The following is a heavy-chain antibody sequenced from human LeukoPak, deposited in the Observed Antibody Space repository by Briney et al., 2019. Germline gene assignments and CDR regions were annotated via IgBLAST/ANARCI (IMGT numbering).Heavy chain of an antibody. CDR1: GFTFTNYA. Sequence: GGSLRLSCAASGFTFTNYAINWVRQAPGKGLEWVSGVSGSADRTSYADSVKGRLSISRDNSENTVTLQMNSLRAEDTAVYYCAAENGGRVIGDDPFVIWGQGTRVTVPS. CDR2: VSGSADRT. V-gene: IGHV3-23*01. CDR3: AAENGGRVIGDDPFVI. D-gene: IGHD2-8*01. J-gene: IGHJ3*02.